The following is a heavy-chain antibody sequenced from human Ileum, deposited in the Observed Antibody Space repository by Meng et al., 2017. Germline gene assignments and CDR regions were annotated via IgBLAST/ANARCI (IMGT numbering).Heavy chain of an antibody. CDR2: IYHDGRT. CDR3: ASNGFYSMDN. Sequence: SETLSLTCTVSGGSITNPNWWSWVRQPPGKGLEWIGEIYHDGRTTYTPSLKSRVTIPVDKSRNHLSLNLSSVTAADTAVYFCASNGFYSMDNWGQGTLVTVSS. V-gene: IGHV4-4*02. CDR1: GGSITNPNW. D-gene: IGHD2-21*01. J-gene: IGHJ4*02.